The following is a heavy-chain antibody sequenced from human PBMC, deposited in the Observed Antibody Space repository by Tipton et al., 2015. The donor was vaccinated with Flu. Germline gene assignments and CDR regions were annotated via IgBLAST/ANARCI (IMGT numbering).Heavy chain of an antibody. V-gene: IGHV4-61*02. CDR3: ARDDRVVVVPAAMGFLYGMDV. CDR1: GGSMNNYFWSSYY. Sequence: TLSLTCTVSGGSMNNYFWSSYYWSWIRQPAGKGLEWIGRIYSTGSTNYNPSVKSRVTISVDTSKNQFSLKLSSVTAADTAVYYCARDDRVVVVPAAMGFLYGMDVWGQGTTVTVSS. CDR2: IYSTGST. J-gene: IGHJ6*02. D-gene: IGHD2-2*01.